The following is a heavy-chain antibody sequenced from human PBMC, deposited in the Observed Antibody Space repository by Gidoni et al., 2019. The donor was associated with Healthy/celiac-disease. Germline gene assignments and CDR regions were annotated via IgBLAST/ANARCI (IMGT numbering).Heavy chain of an antibody. CDR3: ARGAGIAVAGTDS. D-gene: IGHD6-19*01. Sequence: QVQLQESGPGLVKPSETLSLTCTVSGGSISSYYWSWIRQPPGKGLEWIGYIYYSGSTNYNPSLKSRVTISVDTSKNQFSLKLSSVTAADTAVYYCARGAGIAVAGTDSWGQGTLVTVSS. CDR2: IYYSGST. J-gene: IGHJ4*02. CDR1: GGSISSYY. V-gene: IGHV4-59*01.